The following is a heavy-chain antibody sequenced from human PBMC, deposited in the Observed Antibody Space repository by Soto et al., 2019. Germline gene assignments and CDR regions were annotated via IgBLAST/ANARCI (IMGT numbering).Heavy chain of an antibody. Sequence: GGSLRLSCAASGFTFSSYSMNWVRQAPGKGLEWVSYISSSSSTIYYADSVKGRFTISRDNAKNSLYLQMNSLRDEDTAVYYCARGLYYYGSSGYWGYWGQGTLVTVSS. CDR2: ISSSSSTI. J-gene: IGHJ4*02. D-gene: IGHD3-22*01. CDR1: GFTFSSYS. V-gene: IGHV3-48*02. CDR3: ARGLYYYGSSGYWGY.